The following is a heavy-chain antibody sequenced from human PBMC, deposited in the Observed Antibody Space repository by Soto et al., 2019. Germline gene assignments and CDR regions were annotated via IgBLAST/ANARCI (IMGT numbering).Heavy chain of an antibody. J-gene: IGHJ4*02. CDR3: AKGQYVTGPPLDY. Sequence: GGSLRLPCAASGFTFSSYAMSWVRQAPGKGLEWVSAISGSGGSTYYADSVKGRFTISRDNSKNTLYLKMNSLRAEDTAVYYCAKGQYVTGPPLDYWGQGTLVTVSS. CDR1: GFTFSSYA. D-gene: IGHD2-21*02. CDR2: ISGSGGST. V-gene: IGHV3-23*01.